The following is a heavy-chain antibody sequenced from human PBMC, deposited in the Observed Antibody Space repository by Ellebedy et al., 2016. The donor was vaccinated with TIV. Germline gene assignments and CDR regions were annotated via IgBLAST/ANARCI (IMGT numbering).Heavy chain of an antibody. Sequence: AASVKVSCKASGGTFSSYAIIWARQAPGQGLEWMGGIIPIFGTANYAQKFQGRVTITADESTSTGYMELSSLRSEDTAVYYCARGKGNYDNRYFDLWGRGTLVTVSS. J-gene: IGHJ2*01. V-gene: IGHV1-69*13. CDR1: GGTFSSYA. CDR2: IIPIFGTA. D-gene: IGHD3-22*01. CDR3: ARGKGNYDNRYFDL.